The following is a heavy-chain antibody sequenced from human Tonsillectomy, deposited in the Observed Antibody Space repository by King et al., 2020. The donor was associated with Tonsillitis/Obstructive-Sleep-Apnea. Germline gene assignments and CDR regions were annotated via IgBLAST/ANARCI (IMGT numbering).Heavy chain of an antibody. CDR2: INHSGST. D-gene: IGHD2-2*01. V-gene: IGHV4-34*01. CDR1: GGSFSGYY. J-gene: IGHJ4*02. CDR3: ARAKRYCSSTSCWEY. Sequence: VQLQQWGAGLLKPSETLSLTCAVYGGSFSGYYWSWIRQPPGKGLEWIGEINHSGSTNYNPSLKSRVTISVDTSKNQFSLKLSSVTAADTAVYYCARAKRYCSSTSCWEYWGQGTLGTVSS.